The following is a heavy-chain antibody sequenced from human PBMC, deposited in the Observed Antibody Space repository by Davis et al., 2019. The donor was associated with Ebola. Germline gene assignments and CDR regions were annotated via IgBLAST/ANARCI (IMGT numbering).Heavy chain of an antibody. CDR1: GYTFTGYY. CDR2: IIPIFGTA. D-gene: IGHD5-24*01. Sequence: SVKVSCKASGYTFTGYYMHWVRQAPGQGLEWMGGIIPIFGTANYAQKFQGRVTITADESISTAYMELSRLRSDDTAVYYCARVQVGYRGDYWGQGTLVTVSS. J-gene: IGHJ4*02. V-gene: IGHV1-69*13. CDR3: ARVQVGYRGDY.